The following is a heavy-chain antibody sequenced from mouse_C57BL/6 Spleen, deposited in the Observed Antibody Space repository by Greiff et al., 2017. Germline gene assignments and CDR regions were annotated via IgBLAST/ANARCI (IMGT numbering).Heavy chain of an antibody. CDR1: GFSLSSYG. CDR3: AKVGRPYAMDY. J-gene: IGHJ4*01. Sequence: VKLVESGPGLVAPSQSLSITCTVSGFSLSSYGVSWVRQPPGKGLEWLGVIWGDGSTNYHSALIPRLSISKDNTKGQDFLKLNSLQTDDTATDYCAKVGRPYAMDYWGQGTSVTVSS. CDR2: IWGDGST. V-gene: IGHV2-3*01. D-gene: IGHD4-1*01.